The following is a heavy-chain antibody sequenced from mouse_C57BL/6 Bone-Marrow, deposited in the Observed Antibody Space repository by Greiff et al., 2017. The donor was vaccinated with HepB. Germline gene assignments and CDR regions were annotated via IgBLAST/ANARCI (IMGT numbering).Heavy chain of an antibody. V-gene: IGHV3-6*01. Sequence: EVKLQESGPGLVKPSQSLSLTCSVTGYSITSGYYWNWIRQFPGNKLEWMGYISYDGSNNYNPSLKNRISITRDTSKNQFFLKLNSGTTEDTATYYCARDERMSHWYFDVWGTGTTVTVSS. CDR2: ISYDGSN. CDR1: GYSITSGYY. CDR3: ARDERMSHWYFDV. J-gene: IGHJ1*03.